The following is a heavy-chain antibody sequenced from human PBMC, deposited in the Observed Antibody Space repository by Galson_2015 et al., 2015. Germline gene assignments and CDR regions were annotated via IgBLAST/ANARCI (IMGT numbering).Heavy chain of an antibody. D-gene: IGHD4-17*01. Sequence: SLRLSCAASGFTFRDYYMSWFRQAPGKGPEWVSYISSSGSTIYYADSVKGRFTISRDNAKNSLYLQMNSLRAEDTAVYYCARRRILATVTNNWFDPWGQGTLVTVSS. CDR2: ISSSGSTI. V-gene: IGHV3-11*01. CDR1: GFTFRDYY. J-gene: IGHJ5*02. CDR3: ARRRILATVTNNWFDP.